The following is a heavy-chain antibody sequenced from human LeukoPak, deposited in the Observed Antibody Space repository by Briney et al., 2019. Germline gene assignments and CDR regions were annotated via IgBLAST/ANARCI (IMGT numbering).Heavy chain of an antibody. Sequence: PSETLSLTCTVSGGSISSSSYYWGWIRQPPGKGLEWIGSIYYSGSTYYNPSLKSRVTISVDTSKTQFSLKLSSVTAADTAVYYCARVDSSSPRNWFDPWGQGTLVTVSS. J-gene: IGHJ5*02. D-gene: IGHD6-13*01. CDR1: GGSISSSSYY. CDR2: IYYSGST. CDR3: ARVDSSSPRNWFDP. V-gene: IGHV4-39*01.